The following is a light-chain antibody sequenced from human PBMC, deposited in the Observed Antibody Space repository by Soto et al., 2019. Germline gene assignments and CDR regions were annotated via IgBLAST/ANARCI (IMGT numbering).Light chain of an antibody. Sequence: DIHMTQSPSAVSASVGYRVTITCQASQNINNYLNWYQQKPGRAPKLLIYDASNLEAGVPSRFRGSGSGTDFTFTISRLQPEDIATYYCQQYENLPTFGQGTRLEIK. J-gene: IGKJ5*01. V-gene: IGKV1-33*01. CDR1: QNINNY. CDR2: DAS. CDR3: QQYENLPT.